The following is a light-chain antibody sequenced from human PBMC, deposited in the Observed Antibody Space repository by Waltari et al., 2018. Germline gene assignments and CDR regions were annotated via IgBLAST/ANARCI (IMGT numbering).Light chain of an antibody. J-gene: IGKJ1*01. CDR1: QTVSTY. Sequence: ELVLTQSPATLSLSPGERATLPCRASQTVSTYLAWFQQKPGQAPRLLIYDASNRAPGIPARFSGSGSGTDFSLTISSLEPEDFAVYYCLQRSLWPWTFGQGTKVAVK. V-gene: IGKV3-11*01. CDR3: LQRSLWPWT. CDR2: DAS.